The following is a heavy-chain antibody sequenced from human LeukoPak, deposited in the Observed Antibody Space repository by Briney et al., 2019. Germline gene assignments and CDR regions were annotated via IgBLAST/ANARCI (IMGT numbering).Heavy chain of an antibody. Sequence: GGSLRLSCAASGFTFSSYEMNWVRQAPGKGLEWVSYISSSGSTIYYADSVKGRFTISRDNAKNSLYLQMNSLRAEDTAVYYCARDTPHRSIAVAGTLYYYYGMYVWGQGTTVTVSS. V-gene: IGHV3-48*03. CDR3: ARDTPHRSIAVAGTLYYYYGMYV. CDR1: GFTFSSYE. D-gene: IGHD6-19*01. CDR2: ISSSGSTI. J-gene: IGHJ6*02.